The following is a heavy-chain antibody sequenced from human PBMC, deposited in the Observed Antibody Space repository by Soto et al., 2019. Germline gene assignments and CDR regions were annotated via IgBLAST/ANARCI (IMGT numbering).Heavy chain of an antibody. CDR1: GGSIKNGDYY. D-gene: IGHD6-19*01. V-gene: IGHV4-30-4*01. J-gene: IGHJ6*02. CDR2: IYYSGST. Sequence: LCGGSIKNGDYYWSWIRQPPGKGLEWIGFIYYSGSTSYNPPLKSRVTLSVDTSYNQFSLMLNSVTAADTAVYYCARAAGPYYYGVDVWGQGTTVIVSS. CDR3: ARAAGPYYYGVDV.